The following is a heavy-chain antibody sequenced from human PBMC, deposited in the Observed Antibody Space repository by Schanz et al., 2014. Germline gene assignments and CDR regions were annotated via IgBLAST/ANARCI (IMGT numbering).Heavy chain of an antibody. CDR2: IGVYNHNK. V-gene: IGHV1-18*01. CDR1: GYIFINSG. CDR3: ARDRRFFDRDDLYYFDS. Sequence: QIQLVQSGPEVKKPGATVKVSCKASGYIFINSGISWVRQAPGQGLEWMGWIGVYNHNKEYDQKFQGRVTMTTDTSTSTAYMALTHLRSDDTAVYYCARDRRFFDRDDLYYFDSWGQGTLVAVSS. D-gene: IGHD3-3*01. J-gene: IGHJ4*02.